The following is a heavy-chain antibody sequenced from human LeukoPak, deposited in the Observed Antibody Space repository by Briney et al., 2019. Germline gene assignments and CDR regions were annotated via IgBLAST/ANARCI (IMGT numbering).Heavy chain of an antibody. V-gene: IGHV1-18*01. Sequence: GASVKVSCKASGYTFTSYGISWVRQAPGQGLEWMGLISAYNGNTNYAEKLQGRVTMTTDTSTSTAYMELRSLRSDDTAVYYCARQDTPGGSYPFDYWGQGTLVTVSS. D-gene: IGHD1-26*01. CDR1: GYTFTSYG. J-gene: IGHJ4*02. CDR3: ARQDTPGGSYPFDY. CDR2: ISAYNGNT.